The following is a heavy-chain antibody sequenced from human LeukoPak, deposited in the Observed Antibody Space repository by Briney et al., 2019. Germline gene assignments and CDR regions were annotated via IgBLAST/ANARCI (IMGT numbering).Heavy chain of an antibody. CDR1: GGSISSSSYY. V-gene: IGHV4-39*02. CDR3: AREFGAWGYYYMDV. Sequence: PSETLSLTCTVYGGSISSSSYYWGWIRQPPGKGLEWIGSIYYSGSTYYNPSLKSRVTISVDTSKNQFSLKLSSVTAADTAVYYCAREFGAWGYYYMDVWGKGTTVTISS. J-gene: IGHJ6*03. CDR2: IYYSGST. D-gene: IGHD3-3*01.